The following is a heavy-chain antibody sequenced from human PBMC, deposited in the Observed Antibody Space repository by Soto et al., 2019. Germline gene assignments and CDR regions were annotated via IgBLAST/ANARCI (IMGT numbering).Heavy chain of an antibody. CDR1: GGSISSGGYY. J-gene: IGHJ6*01. CDR3: AIGSGTAGLCYGMDV. V-gene: IGHV4-31*03. CDR2: NYYSGIT. D-gene: IGHD6-13*01. Sequence: QVQLQESGPGLVKPSQTLSLTCTVSGGSISSGGYYWTWIRQHPGKGLEWIGYNYYSGITYYNPSRKSRVTISLDPSKNQFSLKVCSVTAADTALYYCAIGSGTAGLCYGMDVWGQGITVTVCS.